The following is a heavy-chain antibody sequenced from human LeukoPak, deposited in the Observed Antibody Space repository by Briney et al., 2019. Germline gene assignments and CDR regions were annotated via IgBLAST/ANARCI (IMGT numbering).Heavy chain of an antibody. J-gene: IGHJ6*02. Sequence: PGESLKISCKGSGYSFISYWIGWVRQMPGKGLEWMGIIYPGYSDTRYSPSFQGQVTISADKSISTAYLQWSSLKASDTAMYYCARHRNCVGYYYYYGMDVWGQGTTVTVSS. V-gene: IGHV5-51*01. CDR2: IYPGYSDT. D-gene: IGHD1-20*01. CDR3: ARHRNCVGYYYYYGMDV. CDR1: GYSFISYW.